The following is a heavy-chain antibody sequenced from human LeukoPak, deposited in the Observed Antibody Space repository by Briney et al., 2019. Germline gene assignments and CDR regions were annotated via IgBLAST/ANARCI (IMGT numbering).Heavy chain of an antibody. CDR3: ARAPIVVELNAFDI. D-gene: IGHD2-21*01. Sequence: SGTLSLTCAVSGGSFSSSNWWRWVRQPPGKGLEWIGEIYHSGSTNYNPSLKSRVTISVDKSKNQFSLKLSSVTAADTAVYYCARAPIVVELNAFDIWGQGTMVTVSS. CDR2: IYHSGST. V-gene: IGHV4-4*02. CDR1: GGSFSSSNW. J-gene: IGHJ3*02.